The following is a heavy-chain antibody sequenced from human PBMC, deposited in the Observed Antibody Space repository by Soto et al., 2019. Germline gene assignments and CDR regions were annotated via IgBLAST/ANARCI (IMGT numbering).Heavy chain of an antibody. CDR1: GGSISSGDYY. CDR2: IYYSGST. J-gene: IGHJ6*02. Sequence: QVQLQESGPGLVKPSQTLSLTCTVSGGSISSGDYYWSWIRQPPGKGLEWIGYIYYSGSTYYNPSLKSRVTISVDTSKNQFSLKLSSVTAADTAVYYCARVVATKPCYYYYGMDVWGQGTTVTVSS. V-gene: IGHV4-30-4*01. CDR3: ARVVATKPCYYYYGMDV. D-gene: IGHD5-12*01.